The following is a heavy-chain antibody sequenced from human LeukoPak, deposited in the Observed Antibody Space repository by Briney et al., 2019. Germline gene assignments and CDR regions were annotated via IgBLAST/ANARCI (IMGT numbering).Heavy chain of an antibody. CDR2: ISAYNGNT. CDR1: GYTFTSYG. Sequence: ASVEVSCKASGYTFTSYGISWVRQAPGQGLEWMGWISAYNGNTNYAQNLQGRVTMTTDTSTSTAYMELRSLRSDDTAVYYCARIRPYNWNIDYWGQGTLVTVSS. J-gene: IGHJ4*02. D-gene: IGHD1-1*01. CDR3: ARIRPYNWNIDY. V-gene: IGHV1-18*01.